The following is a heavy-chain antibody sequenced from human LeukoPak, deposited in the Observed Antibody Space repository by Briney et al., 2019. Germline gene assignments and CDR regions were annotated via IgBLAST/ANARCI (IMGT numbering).Heavy chain of an antibody. J-gene: IGHJ4*02. D-gene: IGHD2-2*01. CDR1: GFTFSSYG. V-gene: IGHV3-30*02. Sequence: GGSLRLSCAASGFTFSSYGMHRVRQAPGKGLEWVAFIRYDGSNKYYADSVKGRFTISRDNAKNSLYLQMNSLRTEDTAVYYCARHFCSSTSCSNWGQGTLVTVSS. CDR2: IRYDGSNK. CDR3: ARHFCSSTSCSN.